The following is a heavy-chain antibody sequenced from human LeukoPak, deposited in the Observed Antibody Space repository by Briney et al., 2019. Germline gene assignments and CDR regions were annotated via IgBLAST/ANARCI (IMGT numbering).Heavy chain of an antibody. CDR3: ARDGNCNDADTAMATPYYYYGMDV. D-gene: IGHD5-18*01. CDR1: GFTFTSSA. V-gene: IGHV1-58*01. CDR2: IVVGSGNT. Sequence: GTSVKVSCKASGFTFTSSAVQWVRQARGQRLEWIGWIVVGSGNTNYAQKFQERVTITRDMSTSTAYMELSSLRSEDTAVYYCARDGNCNDADTAMATPYYYYGMDVWGQGTTVTVSS. J-gene: IGHJ6*02.